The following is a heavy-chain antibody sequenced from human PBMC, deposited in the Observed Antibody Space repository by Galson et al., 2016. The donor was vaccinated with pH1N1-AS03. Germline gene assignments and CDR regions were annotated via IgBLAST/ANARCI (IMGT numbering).Heavy chain of an antibody. V-gene: IGHV2-5*02. J-gene: IGHJ6*01. CDR1: GFSLTSAKMG. CDR2: ISWDDSK. Sequence: PALVKPTQTLTLTCTYSGFSLTSAKMGVGWIRQPPGKALEYLALISWDDSKLYSPPLRSRLNITKDTSRNQVVLSMTNMQPVDTGTYYCAGDLADVRDFYAVAVWGQGTAVTVVS. CDR3: AGDLADVRDFYAVAV. D-gene: IGHD1-26*01.